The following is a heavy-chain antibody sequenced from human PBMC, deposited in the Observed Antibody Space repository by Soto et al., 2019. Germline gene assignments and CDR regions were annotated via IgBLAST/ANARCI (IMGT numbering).Heavy chain of an antibody. J-gene: IGHJ4*02. V-gene: IGHV6-1*01. Sequence: QSQTLSLTCAISGDSVSSNSAAWNWIRQSPSRGLEWLGRTYYRSKWYNDYAVSVKSRITINPDTSKNQFSLQLNSVTPEDTAVYYCAREEGHYYDSSGYFLLGGFDYWGQGTLVTVSS. D-gene: IGHD3-22*01. CDR2: TYYRSKWYN. CDR1: GDSVSSNSAA. CDR3: AREEGHYYDSSGYFLLGGFDY.